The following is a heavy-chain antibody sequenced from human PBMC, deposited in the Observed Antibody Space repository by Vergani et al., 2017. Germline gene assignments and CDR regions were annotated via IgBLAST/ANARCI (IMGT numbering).Heavy chain of an antibody. CDR2: ISYDGSNK. CDR3: ARCPRYQLLSVWFDP. V-gene: IGHV3-30-3*01. J-gene: IGHJ5*02. CDR1: GFTFSSYA. D-gene: IGHD2-2*01. Sequence: QVQLVESGGGVVQLGRSLRLSCAASGFTFSSYAMHWVRQAPGKGLEWVAVISYDGSNKYYADSVKGRFTISRDNSKNTLYLQMNSLRAEDTAVYYCARCPRYQLLSVWFDPWGQGTLVTVSS.